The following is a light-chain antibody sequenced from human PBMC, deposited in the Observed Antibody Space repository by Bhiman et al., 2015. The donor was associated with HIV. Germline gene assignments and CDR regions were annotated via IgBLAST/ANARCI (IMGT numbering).Light chain of an antibody. Sequence: QSVLTQPPSVSGAPGQRVTISCTGSSSNIGADYDVHWYQQLPGTAPKLLIYGSTNRPSGVPDRFSGSKSGTSASLAITGLQAEDEADYYCQSYDSSLSAPVVFGGGTKLTVL. CDR1: SSNIGADYD. CDR2: GST. V-gene: IGLV1-40*01. J-gene: IGLJ2*01. CDR3: QSYDSSLSAPVV.